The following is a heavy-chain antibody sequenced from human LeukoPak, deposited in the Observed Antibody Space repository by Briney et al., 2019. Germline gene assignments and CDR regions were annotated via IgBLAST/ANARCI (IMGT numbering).Heavy chain of an antibody. D-gene: IGHD3-22*01. CDR2: INPSGGST. CDR3: ARDLWISSKIGYYFLVGY. Sequence: ASVKVSCKASGYIFTSYYMHWVRQAPGQGLEWMGIINPSGGSTSYAQKFQGRVTMTRDTSTSTVYMELSSLRSEDTAVYYCARDLWISSKIGYYFLVGYWGQGTLVTVSS. CDR1: GYIFTSYY. V-gene: IGHV1-46*01. J-gene: IGHJ4*02.